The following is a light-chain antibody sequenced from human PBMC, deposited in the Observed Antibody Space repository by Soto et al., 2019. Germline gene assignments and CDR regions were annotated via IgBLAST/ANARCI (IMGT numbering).Light chain of an antibody. CDR1: QSVFNNY. J-gene: IGKJ2*01. Sequence: EIVLTQSPGTLSLSPGEGATLSCRASQSVFNNYLAWYQQKPGQAPRLLISGASSRATGIPERFSGSGSGTDFTLTISRLESEDFAVYYCQRDGSSPPHTFGQGTKVEIK. CDR2: GAS. V-gene: IGKV3-20*01. CDR3: QRDGSSPPHT.